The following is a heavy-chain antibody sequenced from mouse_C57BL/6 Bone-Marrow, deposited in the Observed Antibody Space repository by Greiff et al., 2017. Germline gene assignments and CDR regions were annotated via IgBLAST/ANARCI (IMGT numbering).Heavy chain of an antibody. D-gene: IGHD4-1*01. Sequence: EVQLQQSGPELVKPGASVKIPCKASGYTFTDYNMDWVKQSHGKSLEWIGDINPNNGGTIYNQKFKGKATLTVDKSSSTAYMELRSLTSEDTAVYDCARNWDVGFAYWGQGTLVTVSA. CDR2: INPNNGGT. CDR1: GYTFTDYN. J-gene: IGHJ3*01. CDR3: ARNWDVGFAY. V-gene: IGHV1-18*01.